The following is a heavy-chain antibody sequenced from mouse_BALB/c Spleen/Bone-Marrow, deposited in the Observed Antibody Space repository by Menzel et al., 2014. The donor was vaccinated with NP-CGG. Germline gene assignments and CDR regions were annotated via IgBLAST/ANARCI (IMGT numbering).Heavy chain of an antibody. J-gene: IGHJ3*01. Sequence: DVLLVESGGGLVKPGGSLKLSCAASGFTFSSYAMSWVRQTPEKRLEWVATISSGGSYTYHPDSVKGRFTISRDNAKNTLYLQMSSLRSEDTAMYYCARHDSAWFAYWGQGTLVTVSA. V-gene: IGHV5-9-3*01. CDR3: ARHDSAWFAY. CDR1: GFTFSSYA. CDR2: ISSGGSYT. D-gene: IGHD2-4*01.